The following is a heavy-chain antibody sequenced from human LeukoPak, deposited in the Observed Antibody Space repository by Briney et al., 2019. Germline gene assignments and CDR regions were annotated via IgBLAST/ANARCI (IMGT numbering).Heavy chain of an antibody. D-gene: IGHD3-22*01. Sequence: ASVKVSCKASGGTFSSFAISWVRQAPGQGLEWMGGIIPIFGTANYAQKFQGRVTITADESTSTAYMELSSLRSEDTAVYYCAREGDYYDSSGYPGIHAFDIWGQGTMVTVSS. CDR1: GGTFSSFA. CDR2: IIPIFGTA. V-gene: IGHV1-69*13. J-gene: IGHJ3*02. CDR3: AREGDYYDSSGYPGIHAFDI.